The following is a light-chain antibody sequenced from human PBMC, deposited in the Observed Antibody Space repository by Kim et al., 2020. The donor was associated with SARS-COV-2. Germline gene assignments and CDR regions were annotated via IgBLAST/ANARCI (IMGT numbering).Light chain of an antibody. CDR1: QDIANS. V-gene: IGKV1-27*01. CDR3: QKYNSAPWT. J-gene: IGKJ1*01. CDR2: AAA. Sequence: ASIGDRVTITCRASQDIANSLAWYQQKPGKVPQVLIYAAATLQTGVPSRFSGSGSGTEFTLTIGSLQTEDVATYYCQKYNSAPWTFGPGTKVDIK.